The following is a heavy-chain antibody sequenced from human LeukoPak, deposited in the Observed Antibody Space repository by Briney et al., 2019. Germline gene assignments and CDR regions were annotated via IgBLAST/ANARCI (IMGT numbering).Heavy chain of an antibody. D-gene: IGHD3-9*01. J-gene: IGHJ4*02. CDR3: AKDANFDRFSYYFDY. V-gene: IGHV3-23*01. CDR1: GFTFSSYA. Sequence: GGSLRLSCVASGFTFSSYAMSWVRQAPGKGLEWVSAISGSGGSTYYADSVKGRFTISRDNSKNTLYLQMNSLRAEDTAVYYCAKDANFDRFSYYFDYWGQGTLVTVSS. CDR2: ISGSGGST.